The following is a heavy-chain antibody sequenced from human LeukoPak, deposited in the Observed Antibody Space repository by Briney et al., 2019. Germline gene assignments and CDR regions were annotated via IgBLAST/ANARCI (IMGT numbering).Heavy chain of an antibody. CDR3: ARSFCYGGSCSSTYQPSDY. D-gene: IGHD2-15*01. V-gene: IGHV1-46*01. CDR2: INPSGGST. J-gene: IGHJ4*02. CDR1: GYTFTSYY. Sequence: ASVKVSCKASGYTFTSYYMHWVRQAPGQGLEWMGIINPSGGSTSYAQKFQGRVTMTRDMSTSTVYMELSSLRSEDTALYYCARSFCYGGSCSSTYQPSDYWGQGTLVIVSS.